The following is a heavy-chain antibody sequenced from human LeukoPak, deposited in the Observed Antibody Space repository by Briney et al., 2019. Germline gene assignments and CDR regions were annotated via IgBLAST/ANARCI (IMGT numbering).Heavy chain of an antibody. CDR2: IWYDGSK. CDR3: ARDQGESPDRFCYYYGMDV. Sequence: QPGGSLRLSCAASGFTFSSYGMHWVRQAPGKGLEWVAVIWYDGSKYYADSVKGRFTISRDNSKNTLYLQMNSLRAEDTAVYYCARDQGESPDRFCYYYGMDVWGKGTTVTVSS. V-gene: IGHV3-33*01. CDR1: GFTFSSYG. D-gene: IGHD3-10*01. J-gene: IGHJ6*04.